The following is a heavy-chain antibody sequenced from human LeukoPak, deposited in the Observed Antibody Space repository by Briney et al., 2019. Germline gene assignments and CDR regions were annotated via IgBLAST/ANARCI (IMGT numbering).Heavy chain of an antibody. V-gene: IGHV4-34*01. CDR1: GGSSSGYY. CDR3: ARGPITMIVAF. J-gene: IGHJ4*02. D-gene: IGHD3-22*01. CDR2: INHSGST. Sequence: SETLSLTCAVYGGSSSGYYWSWIRQPPGKGLEWIGEINHSGSTNYNPSLKSRVTISVDTSKNQFSLKLSSVTAADTAVYYCARGPITMIVAFWGQGTLVTVSS.